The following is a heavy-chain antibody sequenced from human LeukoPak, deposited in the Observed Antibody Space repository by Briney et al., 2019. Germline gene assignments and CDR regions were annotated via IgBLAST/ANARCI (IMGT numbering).Heavy chain of an antibody. CDR2: IYYSGST. D-gene: IGHD3-3*01. Sequence: SETLSLTCTVSGGSISSSSYYWGWIRQPPGKGLEWIGSIYYSGSTYYNPSLKSRVTISVDTSKNQFSLKLSSVTAADAAVYYCARTYYDFWRFDYWGQGTLVTVSS. V-gene: IGHV4-39*07. J-gene: IGHJ4*02. CDR1: GGSISSSSYY. CDR3: ARTYYDFWRFDY.